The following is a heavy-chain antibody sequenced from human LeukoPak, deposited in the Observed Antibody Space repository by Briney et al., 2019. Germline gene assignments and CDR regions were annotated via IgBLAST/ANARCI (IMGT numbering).Heavy chain of an antibody. D-gene: IGHD2-21*02. CDR2: IKQDGSEK. CDR3: ARDSAVVTEDYYYYYMDV. Sequence: GGSLRLSCAASGFTFSSYWMSWVRQAPGKGLEWVANIKQDGSEKYYVDSVKGRFTISRDNAKNSLYLQMNSLRAEDTAVYYCARDSAVVTEDYYYYYMDVWGKGTTVTISS. V-gene: IGHV3-7*01. J-gene: IGHJ6*03. CDR1: GFTFSSYW.